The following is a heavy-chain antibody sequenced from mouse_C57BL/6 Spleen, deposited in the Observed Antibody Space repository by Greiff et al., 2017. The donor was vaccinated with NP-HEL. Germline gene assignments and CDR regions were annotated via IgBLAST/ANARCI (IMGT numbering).Heavy chain of an antibody. V-gene: IGHV1-53*01. Sequence: QVQLQQSGTELVKPGASVKLSCKASGYTFTSYWMHWVKQRPGQGLEWIGNINPSDGGTNYNEKFKSKATLTVDKSSSTAYMQLSSLTSEDSAVYYCARSVTTVSMDYWGQGTSVTVSS. D-gene: IGHD1-1*01. CDR2: INPSDGGT. CDR1: GYTFTSYW. CDR3: ARSVTTVSMDY. J-gene: IGHJ4*01.